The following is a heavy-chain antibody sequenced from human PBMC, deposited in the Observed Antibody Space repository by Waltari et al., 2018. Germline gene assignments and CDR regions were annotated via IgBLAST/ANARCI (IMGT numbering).Heavy chain of an antibody. CDR3: AKDLEDGYNFILDY. J-gene: IGHJ4*02. CDR2: ISGRGGST. D-gene: IGHD5-12*01. Sequence: EVQLLESGGGLVQPGGSLRLSCAASGFTFSSYAMSWVRQAPGKVLEWVSAISGRGGSTYYADSVKGRFTISRDSSKNTLYLQMNSLRAEDTAVYYCAKDLEDGYNFILDYWGQGTLVTVSS. V-gene: IGHV3-23*01. CDR1: GFTFSSYA.